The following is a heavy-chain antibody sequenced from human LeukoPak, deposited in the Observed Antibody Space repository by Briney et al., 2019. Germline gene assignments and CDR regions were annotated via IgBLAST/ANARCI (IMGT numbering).Heavy chain of an antibody. CDR2: INPNSGGT. CDR1: GGTFSSYA. D-gene: IGHD3-10*01. V-gene: IGHV1-2*02. Sequence: ASVKVSCTASGGTFSSYAISWVRQAPGQGLEWMGWINPNSGGTNYAQKFQGRVTMTRDTSISTAYMELSRLRSDDTAVYYCARRGYYGSGSYLYYYYYYMDVWGKGTTVTVSS. CDR3: ARRGYYGSGSYLYYYYYYMDV. J-gene: IGHJ6*03.